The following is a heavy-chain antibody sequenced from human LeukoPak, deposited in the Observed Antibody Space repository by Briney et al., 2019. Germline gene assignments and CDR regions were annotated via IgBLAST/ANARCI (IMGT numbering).Heavy chain of an antibody. D-gene: IGHD3-22*01. Sequence: PGGSLRPSCAASGFTVSTNYMSWVRQAPGKGLEWVSIIYSGGSTYYADSVKGRFTISRDNSKNTLYLQMNNLRAEDTAVYYCARVTGYMIEDYFDYWGQGTLVTVSS. CDR3: ARVTGYMIEDYFDY. V-gene: IGHV3-66*01. CDR1: GFTVSTNY. J-gene: IGHJ4*02. CDR2: IYSGGST.